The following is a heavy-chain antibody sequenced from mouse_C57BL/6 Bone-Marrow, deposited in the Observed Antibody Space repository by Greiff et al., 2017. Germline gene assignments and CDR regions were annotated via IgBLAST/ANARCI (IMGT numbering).Heavy chain of an antibody. J-gene: IGHJ2*01. V-gene: IGHV14-4*01. CDR3: TTDYGSSPDY. CDR1: GFNIKDDY. CDR2: FDPENGDT. Sequence: EVKLMESGAELVRPGASVKLSCTASGFNIKDDYMHWVKQRPEQGLEWIGWFDPENGDTEYASKFQGKATITADTSSNTASLQLSSLTSEDTAVYYCTTDYGSSPDYWGQGTTLTVSS. D-gene: IGHD1-1*01.